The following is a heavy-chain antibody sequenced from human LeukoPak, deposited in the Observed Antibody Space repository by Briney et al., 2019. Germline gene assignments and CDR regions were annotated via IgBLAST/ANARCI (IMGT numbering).Heavy chain of an antibody. CDR3: ARASIHCSGGSCYQHILGYLDY. V-gene: IGHV1-69*13. CDR1: GGTFSSYA. D-gene: IGHD2-15*01. J-gene: IGHJ4*02. Sequence: ASVKVSCKASGGTFSSYAISWVRQAPGQGLEWMGGIIPIFGTANYAQKFQGRVTITADESTSTAYMELSSLRSEDTAAYYCARASIHCSGGSCYQHILGYLDYWGQGTLVTVSS. CDR2: IIPIFGTA.